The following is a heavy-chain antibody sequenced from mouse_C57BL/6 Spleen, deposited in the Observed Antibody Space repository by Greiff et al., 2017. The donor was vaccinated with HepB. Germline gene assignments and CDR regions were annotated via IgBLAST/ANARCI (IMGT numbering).Heavy chain of an antibody. Sequence: VQLQQSGPELVKPGASVKISCKASGYAFSSSWMNWVKQRPGKGLEWIGRIYPGDGDTTYNGKFKGKATLTADKSSSTAYMQLSSLTSEDSAVYFCARTYSNDWYFDVWGTGTTVTVSS. V-gene: IGHV1-82*01. CDR3: ARTYSNDWYFDV. CDR1: GYAFSSSW. CDR2: IYPGDGDT. J-gene: IGHJ1*03. D-gene: IGHD2-5*01.